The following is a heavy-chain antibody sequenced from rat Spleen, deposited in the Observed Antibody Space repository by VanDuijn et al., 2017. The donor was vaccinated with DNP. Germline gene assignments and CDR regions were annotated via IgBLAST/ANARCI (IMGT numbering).Heavy chain of an antibody. J-gene: IGHJ1*01. D-gene: IGHD1-11*01. V-gene: IGHV3-1*01. CDR1: GYSITSNY. Sequence: EVRLQESGPGLVKPSQSLSLTCSVTGYSITSNYWAWIRKFPGNKMEWMGYISYSGSTSYNPSLKSRISITRDTSKNQFFLQLNSLTTEDIATYYCARGRNDGGFSYSWYCDFWGPGTMVTVSS. CDR3: ARGRNDGGFSYSWYCDF. CDR2: ISYSGST.